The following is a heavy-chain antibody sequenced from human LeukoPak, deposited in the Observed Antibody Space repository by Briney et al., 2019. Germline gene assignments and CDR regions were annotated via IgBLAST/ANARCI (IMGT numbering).Heavy chain of an antibody. D-gene: IGHD4-23*01. Sequence: GGSLRLSCAASGFTFSSYSMNWVRQAPGKGLEWVSSISSSSSYIYYADSVKGRFTISRDDAKNSLYLQMNSLRAEDTAVYYCARDWAYGGNDYWGQGTLVTVSS. CDR3: ARDWAYGGNDY. CDR2: ISSSSSYI. V-gene: IGHV3-21*01. CDR1: GFTFSSYS. J-gene: IGHJ4*02.